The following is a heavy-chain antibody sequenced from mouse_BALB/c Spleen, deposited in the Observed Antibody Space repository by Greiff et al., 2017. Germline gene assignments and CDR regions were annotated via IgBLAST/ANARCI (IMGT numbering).Heavy chain of an antibody. D-gene: IGHD2-10*01. V-gene: IGHV6-6*02. CDR2: IRLKSDNYAT. CDR3: TSSYYGNSWFAY. Sequence: EVKLVESGGGLVQPGGSMKLSCVASGFTFSSYWMSWVRQSPEKGLEWVAEIRLKSDNYATHYAESVKGKFTISRDDSKSRLYLQMNSLRAEDTGIYYCTSSYYGNSWFAYWGQGTLVTVSA. J-gene: IGHJ3*01. CDR1: GFTFSSYW.